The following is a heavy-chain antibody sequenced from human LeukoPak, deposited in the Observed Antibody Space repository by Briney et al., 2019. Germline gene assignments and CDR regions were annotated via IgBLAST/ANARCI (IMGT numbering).Heavy chain of an antibody. D-gene: IGHD5-24*01. CDR2: IYYSGST. J-gene: IGHJ4*02. V-gene: IGHV4-59*08. CDR1: GGSISRYY. Sequence: SETLPLTCTVSGGSISRYYWSWIRQPPGKGLEWIGYIYYSGSTNYNPSLKSRVTISVDTSKSQFSLKLSSVTAADTAVYYCARLSRDGYNWGPFDYWGQGTLVTVSS. CDR3: ARLSRDGYNWGPFDY.